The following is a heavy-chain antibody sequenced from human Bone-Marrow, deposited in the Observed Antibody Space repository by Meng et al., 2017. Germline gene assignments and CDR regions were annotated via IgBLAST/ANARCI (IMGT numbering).Heavy chain of an antibody. V-gene: IGHV1-8*01. CDR2: MDPNSGNT. CDR1: GYTFTSYD. Sequence: QLQLVQAGAEVKKPGASVKVSCKASGYTFTSYDINWVRQATGQGLEWMGWMDPNSGNTGYAQKFQGRVTLTRNTSISTAYMELSSLRSEGTAVYYCARESNWFDPWGQGTLVTVSS. CDR3: ARESNWFDP. J-gene: IGHJ5*02.